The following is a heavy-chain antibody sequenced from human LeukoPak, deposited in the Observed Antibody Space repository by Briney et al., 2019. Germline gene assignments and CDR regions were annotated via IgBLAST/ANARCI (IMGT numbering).Heavy chain of an antibody. CDR2: IYYSGST. J-gene: IGHJ4*02. D-gene: IGHD3-22*01. Sequence: PSETLSLTCTVSGGSISSGDYYWSWIRQPPGKGLEWIGYIYYSGSTYYNPSLKSRVTISVDTSKNQFSLKLSSVTAADTAVYYCARDAPPVHYYDSSGYYRNFDYWGQGTLATVSS. CDR3: ARDAPPVHYYDSSGYYRNFDY. CDR1: GGSISSGDYY. V-gene: IGHV4-30-4*01.